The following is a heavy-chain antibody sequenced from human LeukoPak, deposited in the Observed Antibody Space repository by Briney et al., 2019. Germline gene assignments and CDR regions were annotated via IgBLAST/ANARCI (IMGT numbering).Heavy chain of an antibody. D-gene: IGHD2-15*01. V-gene: IGHV3-43*01. CDR2: ISWDGGST. CDR3: AKDRGVAGYFDY. CDR1: GFTFSSYW. J-gene: IGHJ4*02. Sequence: GGSLRLSCAASGFTFSSYWMHWVRQAPGKGLEWVSLISWDGGSTYYADSVKGRFTISRDNSKNSLYLQMNSLRTEDTALYYCAKDRGVAGYFDYWGQGTLVTVSS.